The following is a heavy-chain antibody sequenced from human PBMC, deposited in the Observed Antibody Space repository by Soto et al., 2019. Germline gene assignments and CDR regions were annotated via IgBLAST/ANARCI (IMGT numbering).Heavy chain of an antibody. CDR1: GFTFSSYA. J-gene: IGHJ4*02. CDR2: ISGSGGST. Sequence: PGGSLRLSCAASGFTFSSYAMSWVRQAPGKGLEWVSAISGSGGSTYYADSVKGRFTISRDNSKNTLYLQMNSLRAEDTAVYYCAKDLMVGQYKQRIAAAATLSYYFDYWGQGTLVTVSS. CDR3: AKDLMVGQYKQRIAAAATLSYYFDY. D-gene: IGHD6-13*01. V-gene: IGHV3-23*01.